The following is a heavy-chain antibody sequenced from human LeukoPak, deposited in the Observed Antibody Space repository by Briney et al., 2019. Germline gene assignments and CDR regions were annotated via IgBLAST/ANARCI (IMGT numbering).Heavy chain of an antibody. J-gene: IGHJ4*02. CDR3: ARVLGGSGWYGDYFDY. CDR2: INSDGSST. D-gene: IGHD6-19*01. Sequence: GESLRLSCAASGFTFSSYWMHWVRQAPGKGLVWVSRINSDGSSTSYADSVKGRFTISRDNAKNTLYLQMNSLRAEDTAVYYCARVLGGSGWYGDYFDYWGQGTLVTVSS. CDR1: GFTFSSYW. V-gene: IGHV3-74*01.